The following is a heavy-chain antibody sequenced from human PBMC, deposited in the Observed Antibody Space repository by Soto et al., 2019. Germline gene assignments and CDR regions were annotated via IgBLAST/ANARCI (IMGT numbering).Heavy chain of an antibody. CDR3: ARWGDTAMGHYYYGMDV. V-gene: IGHV4-59*01. CDR2: IYYSGST. Sequence: KTSETLSLTCTVSGGSISSYYWSWIRQPPGKGLEWIGYIYYSGSTNYNPSLKSRVTISVDTSKNQFSLKLSSVTAADTAVYYCARWGDTAMGHYYYGMDVWGQGTTVTVSS. CDR1: GGSISSYY. D-gene: IGHD5-18*01. J-gene: IGHJ6*02.